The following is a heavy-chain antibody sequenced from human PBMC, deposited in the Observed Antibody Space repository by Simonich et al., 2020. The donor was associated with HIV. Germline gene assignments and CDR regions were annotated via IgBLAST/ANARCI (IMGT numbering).Heavy chain of an antibody. V-gene: IGHV4-39*01. CDR3: ARKGILEWLLSVSGPPYYYYGMDV. J-gene: IGHJ6*02. Sequence: QLQLQESGPGLVKPSETLSLTCTVSGGSISSSSYYWGWIRQPPGTGLEWIGRIYYSGSNYYNPSLKSRVTISVDTSKNQFSLKLSSVTAADTAVYYCARKGILEWLLSVSGPPYYYYGMDVWGQGTTVTVSS. D-gene: IGHD3-3*01. CDR2: IYYSGSN. CDR1: GGSISSSSYY.